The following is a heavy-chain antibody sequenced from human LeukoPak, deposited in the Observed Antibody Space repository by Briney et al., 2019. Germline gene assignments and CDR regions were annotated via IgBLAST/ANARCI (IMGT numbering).Heavy chain of an antibody. CDR2: ISHSGST. Sequence: SETLSLTCAVYGGSFSGYYWSWIRQPPGKGLEWIGEISHSGSTNYNPSFQSRVTISVDTSKNQFSLTLSSVTAADTAVYYCARGGSYSRGYYYYYMDVWGKGTTVTVSS. V-gene: IGHV4-34*01. CDR3: ARGGSYSRGYYYYYMDV. J-gene: IGHJ6*03. D-gene: IGHD6-13*01. CDR1: GGSFSGYY.